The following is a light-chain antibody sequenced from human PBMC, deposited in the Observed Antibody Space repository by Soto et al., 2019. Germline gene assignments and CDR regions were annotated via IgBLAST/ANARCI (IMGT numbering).Light chain of an antibody. CDR3: QQLNSYPFT. Sequence: IQLTQSPSSLSASVGDRVTITCRASQGISSYLAWYQQKPGTAPKLLIYAASTLQSGVPSRFSGSGSETDFTLTISSLQPEDFATYYCQQLNSYPFTFGGGTKVDIK. J-gene: IGKJ4*01. V-gene: IGKV1-9*01. CDR2: AAS. CDR1: QGISSY.